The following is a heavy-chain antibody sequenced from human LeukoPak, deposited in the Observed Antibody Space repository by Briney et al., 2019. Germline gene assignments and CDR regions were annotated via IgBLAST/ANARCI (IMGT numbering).Heavy chain of an antibody. Sequence: GASVKVSCKASGYTFTGYYIHWVRQAPGQGLECMGWINPNSGGTNYAQKFQGRVTMTRDTSISTAYMELRSLRSDDTAVYYCARDSRGSGRNYYYGMDVWGQGTTVTVSS. D-gene: IGHD3-10*01. CDR3: ARDSRGSGRNYYYGMDV. CDR2: INPNSGGT. CDR1: GYTFTGYY. V-gene: IGHV1-2*02. J-gene: IGHJ6*02.